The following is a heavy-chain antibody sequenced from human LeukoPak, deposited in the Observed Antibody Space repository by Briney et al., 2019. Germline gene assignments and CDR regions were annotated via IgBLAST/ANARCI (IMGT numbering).Heavy chain of an antibody. CDR2: ISAYNGNT. V-gene: IGHV1-18*01. Sequence: GASVKVSCKASGYTFTSYGISWVRQAPGQGLEWMGWISAYNGNTNYAQKLQGRVTMTTDTSTSTAYMELRSLRSDDTAVYYCAREPTTGQWLATGDGLDYWGQGTLVTVSS. CDR3: AREPTTGQWLATGDGLDY. D-gene: IGHD6-19*01. CDR1: GYTFTSYG. J-gene: IGHJ4*02.